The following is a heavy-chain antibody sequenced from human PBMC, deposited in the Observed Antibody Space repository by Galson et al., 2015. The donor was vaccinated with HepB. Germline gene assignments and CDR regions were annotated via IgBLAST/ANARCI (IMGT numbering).Heavy chain of an antibody. CDR3: SRLDYYGSGSYDY. V-gene: IGHV4-39*01. Sequence: SETLSLTCTVSGGSISSSSYYWGWIRQPPGKGLEWIGSIYYSGSTYYNPSLKSRVTISVDTSKNQFSLKLSSVTAADTAVYYCSRLDYYGSGSYDYWGQGTLVTVSS. CDR2: IYYSGST. D-gene: IGHD3-10*01. J-gene: IGHJ4*02. CDR1: GGSISSSSYY.